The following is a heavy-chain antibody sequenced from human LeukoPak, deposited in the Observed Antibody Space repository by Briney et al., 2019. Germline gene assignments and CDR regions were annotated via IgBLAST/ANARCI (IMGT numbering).Heavy chain of an antibody. CDR1: GFTFSNYN. CDR2: ISSSSSTI. Sequence: GGSLRLSCAASGFTFSNYNMNWVRQAPGKGLEWLSYISSSSSTIYYADSVKGRFTISRDNAKNSLYLQMNSLRAEDTAVYYCARDHLDYWGQGTLVTVSS. J-gene: IGHJ4*02. V-gene: IGHV3-48*01. CDR3: ARDHLDY.